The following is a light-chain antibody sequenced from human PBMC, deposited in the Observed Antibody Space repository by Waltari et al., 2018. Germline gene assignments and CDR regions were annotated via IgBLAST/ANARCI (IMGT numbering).Light chain of an antibody. V-gene: IGKV3-11*01. CDR2: DAS. J-gene: IGKJ2*01. Sequence: EIVLTQSPATLSLSPGDTATLSCRASQSVGSYLAWYQQKPGQPPRLPLYDASNRATGGPARFRGSGAGTDFTLTISRREAEDFSGYYCQQRSNWTPHTFGQGARLEIK. CDR3: QQRSNWTPHT. CDR1: QSVGSY.